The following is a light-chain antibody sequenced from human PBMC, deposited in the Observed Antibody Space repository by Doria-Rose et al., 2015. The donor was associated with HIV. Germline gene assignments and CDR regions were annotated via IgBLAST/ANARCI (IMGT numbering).Light chain of an antibody. CDR1: QSVSTD. V-gene: IGKV3-15*01. CDR2: GAS. J-gene: IGKJ5*01. CDR3: RQYNNWPT. Sequence: TQSPETLSVSPGESATLSCRASQSVSTDLAWYQHKPGQAPRLLIWGASTRATGIPARFSGSRSGTEFTLTISSLQSEDFAIYFCRQYNNWPTFGQGTRLDIK.